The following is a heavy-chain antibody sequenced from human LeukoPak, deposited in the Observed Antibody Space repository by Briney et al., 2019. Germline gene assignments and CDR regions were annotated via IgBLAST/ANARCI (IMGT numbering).Heavy chain of an antibody. V-gene: IGHV3-23*01. CDR3: AKENTLIVLGAFDL. Sequence: QPGGSLRLSCAASGFTFSSYSMNWVRQAPGKGLEWVSSITGSGGSTFYADSVKGRFTISRDNSKNNLYLQMDSLRAEDTAVYYCAKENTLIVLGAFDLWGQGTMVTVSS. CDR1: GFTFSSYS. D-gene: IGHD2/OR15-2a*01. J-gene: IGHJ3*01. CDR2: ITGSGGST.